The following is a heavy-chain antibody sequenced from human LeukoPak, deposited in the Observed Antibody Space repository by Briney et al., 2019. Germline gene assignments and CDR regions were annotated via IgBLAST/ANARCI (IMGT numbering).Heavy chain of an antibody. CDR1: GFTFSSYA. Sequence: PGRSLRLSCAASGFTFSSYAMHWVRQAPGKGLGWVAVISYDGSNKYYADSVKGRFTISRDNSKNTLYLQMNSLRAEDTAVYYCASRAASPYYYYYYMDVWGKGTTVTVSS. CDR3: ASRAASPYYYYYYMDV. J-gene: IGHJ6*03. CDR2: ISYDGSNK. V-gene: IGHV3-30-3*01. D-gene: IGHD2-15*01.